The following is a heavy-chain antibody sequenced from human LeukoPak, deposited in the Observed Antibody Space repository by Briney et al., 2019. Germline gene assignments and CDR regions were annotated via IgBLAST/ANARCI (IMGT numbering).Heavy chain of an antibody. Sequence: ASVKVSCKVSGYTLTELSMHWVRQAPGKGLEWMGGFDPEDGETIYAQKFQGRVTMTEDTSTDTAYMELSSLRSEDTAVYYCATDLRPYYYDSSGYYGYWGQGTLVTVFS. J-gene: IGHJ4*02. CDR1: GYTLTELS. D-gene: IGHD3-22*01. V-gene: IGHV1-24*01. CDR2: FDPEDGET. CDR3: ATDLRPYYYDSSGYYGY.